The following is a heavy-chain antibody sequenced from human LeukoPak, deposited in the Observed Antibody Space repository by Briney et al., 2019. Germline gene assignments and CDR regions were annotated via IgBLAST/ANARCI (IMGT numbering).Heavy chain of an antibody. Sequence: PGGSLRLSCAASGFTFSTYWMRWVRQAPGKGLVWVSRIHSDGSSTNYADSVKGRFTISRDNAKNTLYLQMNSLRAEDTAVYYCARDGPAPRGIDYWGQGTLVTVSS. J-gene: IGHJ4*02. CDR3: ARDGPAPRGIDY. CDR1: GFTFSTYW. D-gene: IGHD2-2*01. V-gene: IGHV3-74*01. CDR2: IHSDGSST.